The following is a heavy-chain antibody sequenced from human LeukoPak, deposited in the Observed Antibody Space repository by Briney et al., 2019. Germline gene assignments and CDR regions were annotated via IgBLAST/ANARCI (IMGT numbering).Heavy chain of an antibody. D-gene: IGHD7-27*01. CDR3: ARDLEGLGLFDY. V-gene: IGHV1-58*02. J-gene: IGHJ4*02. Sequence: GASVKVSCKASGFTSTSSAMQWVRQARGQRLEWIGWIVVGSGNTNYAQKFQERVTITRDMSTSTAYMELSSLRSEGTAVYYCARDLEGLGLFDYWGQGTLVTVSS. CDR1: GFTSTSSA. CDR2: IVVGSGNT.